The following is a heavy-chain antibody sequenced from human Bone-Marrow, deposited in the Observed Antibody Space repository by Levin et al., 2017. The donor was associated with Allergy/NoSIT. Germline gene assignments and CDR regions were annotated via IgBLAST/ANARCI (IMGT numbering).Heavy chain of an antibody. CDR3: AKDPLDDYGDYGAE. V-gene: IGHV3-23*01. CDR2: ISGSGGST. D-gene: IGHD4-17*01. CDR1: GFTFSSYA. Sequence: GESLKISCAASGFTFSSYAMSWVRQAPGKGLEWVSAISGSGGSTYYADSVKGRFTISRDNSKNTLYLQMNSLRAEDTAVYYCAKDPLDDYGDYGAEWGQGTLVTVSS. J-gene: IGHJ4*02.